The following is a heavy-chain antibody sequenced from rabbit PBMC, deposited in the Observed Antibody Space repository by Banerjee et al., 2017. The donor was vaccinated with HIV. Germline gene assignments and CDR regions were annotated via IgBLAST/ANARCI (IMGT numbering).Heavy chain of an antibody. CDR3: ARNTANSLDYFNL. CDR1: GFSFSSRYY. J-gene: IGHJ4*01. CDR2: IYTGSGST. D-gene: IGHD1-1*01. V-gene: IGHV1S40*01. Sequence: QSLEESGGDLVKPGASLTLTCTASGFSFSSRYYICWVRQAPGKGLEWIACIYTGSGSTYSASWAKGRFTISKTSSTTVTLQMTSLTAADTATYFCARNTANSLDYFNLWGQGTLVTVS.